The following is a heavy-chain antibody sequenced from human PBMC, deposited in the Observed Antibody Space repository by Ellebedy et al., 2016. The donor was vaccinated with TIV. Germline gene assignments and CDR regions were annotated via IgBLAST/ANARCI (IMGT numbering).Heavy chain of an antibody. D-gene: IGHD2-8*02. Sequence: PGGSLRLSCAASGYAFSNYAVSWVRQAPGKGLEWVSTISVGADSTYYAGSVKGRFTISRDSSNAILQMNSLRAEDTAVYYCAKDLKGGVSRYFDSWGQGTLVTVSS. V-gene: IGHV3-23*01. CDR3: AKDLKGGVSRYFDS. CDR2: ISVGADST. CDR1: GYAFSNYA. J-gene: IGHJ4*02.